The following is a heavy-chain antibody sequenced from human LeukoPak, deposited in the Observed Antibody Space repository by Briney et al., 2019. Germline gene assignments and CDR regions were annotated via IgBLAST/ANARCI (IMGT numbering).Heavy chain of an antibody. J-gene: IGHJ5*02. CDR2: IIPILGIA. CDR1: GGTFSSYA. Sequence: GASVTVSCKASGGTFSSYAISWVRQAPGQGLEWMGRIIPILGIANYAQKFQGRVTITADKSTSTAYMELSSLRSEDTAVYYCARDSLPGSSPRELRGWFDPWGPGTLVTVSS. CDR3: ARDSLPGSSPRELRGWFDP. V-gene: IGHV1-69*04. D-gene: IGHD1-26*01.